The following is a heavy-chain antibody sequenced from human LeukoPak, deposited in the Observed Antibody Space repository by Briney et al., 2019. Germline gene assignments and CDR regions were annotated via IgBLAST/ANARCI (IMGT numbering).Heavy chain of an antibody. CDR1: GGSFSGYY. Sequence: SETLSLTCAVYGGSFSGYYWSWIRQPPGKGLEWIGEIYHTGSTNYNPSLKSRVTISLDSSKNQFSLKLTSVTAEDTAVYYCARDYRSWYPTYYMDVWGKGTTVTVSS. CDR3: ARDYRSWYPTYYMDV. J-gene: IGHJ6*03. V-gene: IGHV4-34*01. D-gene: IGHD6-13*01. CDR2: IYHTGST.